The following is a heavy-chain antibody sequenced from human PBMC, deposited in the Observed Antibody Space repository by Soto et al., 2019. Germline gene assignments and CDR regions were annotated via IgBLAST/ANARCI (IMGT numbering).Heavy chain of an antibody. Sequence: SVKVSCKASGGTFSSYAISWVRQAPGQGLEWMGGIIPIFGTANYAQKFQGRVTITADESTRTAYMELSSLRSEDTAVYYCARGTPHRSPGYFEYWGQGTLVTVSS. J-gene: IGHJ4*02. V-gene: IGHV1-69*13. CDR2: IIPIFGTA. D-gene: IGHD6-6*01. CDR3: ARGTPHRSPGYFEY. CDR1: GGTFSSYA.